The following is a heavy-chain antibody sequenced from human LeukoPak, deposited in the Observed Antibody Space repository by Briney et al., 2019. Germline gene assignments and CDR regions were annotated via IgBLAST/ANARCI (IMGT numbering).Heavy chain of an antibody. CDR1: GYSISNGYH. CDR3: ARFEISSGYDCDY. J-gene: IGHJ4*02. D-gene: IGHD5-12*01. CDR2: IYHLGST. Sequence: SETLSLTCSVSGYSISNGYHWGWFRQPPGKGLEWIGNIYHLGSTFHNPSLKSRVTMSVDTSNNQFSLKLRSVTAADTAIYFCARFEISSGYDCDYWGQGTLVTVSS. V-gene: IGHV4-38-2*01.